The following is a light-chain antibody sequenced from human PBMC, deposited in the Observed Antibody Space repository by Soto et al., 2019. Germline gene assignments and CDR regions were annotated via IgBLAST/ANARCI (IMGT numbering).Light chain of an antibody. Sequence: QSVLTQPASVSGSPGQSITISCTGTSNDIGIYNFVSWYQQHPGKAPKLIIYEVSNRPSGVSNRFSGSKSGNTASLTVSGLQTEDEADYYCSSYTRSSTLVFGGGTQLTVL. V-gene: IGLV2-14*01. CDR3: SSYTRSSTLV. CDR2: EVS. J-gene: IGLJ2*01. CDR1: SNDIGIYNF.